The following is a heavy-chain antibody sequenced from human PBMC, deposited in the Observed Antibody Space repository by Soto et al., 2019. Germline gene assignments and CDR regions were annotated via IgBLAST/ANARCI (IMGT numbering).Heavy chain of an antibody. J-gene: IGHJ4*02. D-gene: IGHD3-22*01. V-gene: IGHV4-34*01. CDR2: INPSAST. CDR1: GGSFSGYY. Sequence: SETLSLTCAVYGGSFSGYYWSWIRQSPGKGPEWIGEINPSASTNYNPSLKSRVTISGDTSKKQFSLKLSSVTAADTAVYYCARRVVVVITTGYYFDYWGQGTPVTVSS. CDR3: ARRVVVVITTGYYFDY.